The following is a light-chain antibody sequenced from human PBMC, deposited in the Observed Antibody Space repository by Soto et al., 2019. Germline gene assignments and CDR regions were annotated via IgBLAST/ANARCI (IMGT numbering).Light chain of an antibody. V-gene: IGKV3-20*01. CDR3: QQYGSSYT. Sequence: EIVLTQSPGTLSLSPGERATLSCRASQSVSSSYLAWYQQKPGRAPRLLIYGASTRATDIPDRFSGSGSGTDFTLTISRLEPEDFAVYYCQQYGSSYTFGQGTKLEIK. CDR2: GAS. J-gene: IGKJ2*01. CDR1: QSVSSSY.